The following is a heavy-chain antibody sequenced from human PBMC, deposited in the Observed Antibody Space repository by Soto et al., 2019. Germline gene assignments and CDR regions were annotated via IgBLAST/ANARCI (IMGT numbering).Heavy chain of an antibody. CDR3: ARAGVVVAAKDPAFDY. CDR1: GGSIRSYY. D-gene: IGHD2-15*01. Sequence: PSETLSLTCTASGGSIRSYYWSWIRQPPGKGLEWIGYIYYSGSTNYNPSLKSRVTISVDTSKNQFSLKLSSVTAADTAVYYCARAGVVVAAKDPAFDYWGQGTLVTVSS. V-gene: IGHV4-59*01. J-gene: IGHJ4*02. CDR2: IYYSGST.